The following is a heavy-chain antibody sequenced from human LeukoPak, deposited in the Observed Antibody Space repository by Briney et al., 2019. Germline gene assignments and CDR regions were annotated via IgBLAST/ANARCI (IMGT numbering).Heavy chain of an antibody. V-gene: IGHV1-3*01. CDR1: GYTFTSYA. CDR2: INAGNGNT. J-gene: IGHJ4*02. CDR3: ARANGEYYYGSGIAGLPDPYYFDY. D-gene: IGHD3-10*01. Sequence: ASVKVSCKASGYTFTSYAMHWVRQAPGQRLEWMGWINAGNGNTKYSQKFQGRVTITRDTSASTAYMELSSLRSEDTAVYYCARANGEYYYGSGIAGLPDPYYFDYWGQGTLVTVSS.